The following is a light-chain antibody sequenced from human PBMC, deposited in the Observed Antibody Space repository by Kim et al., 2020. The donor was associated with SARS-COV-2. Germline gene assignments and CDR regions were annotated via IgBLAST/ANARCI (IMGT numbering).Light chain of an antibody. Sequence: EIVLTQSPGTLSLSPGERATLSCRASQSVSSSYLGWYQQKPGQAPRHLLYGASSRATGIPDRFSGSGSGTDFTLTISRLEPEDSAVYYCQQYHSPPYTFGQGTKLEI. J-gene: IGKJ2*01. V-gene: IGKV3-20*01. CDR2: GAS. CDR3: QQYHSPPYT. CDR1: QSVSSSY.